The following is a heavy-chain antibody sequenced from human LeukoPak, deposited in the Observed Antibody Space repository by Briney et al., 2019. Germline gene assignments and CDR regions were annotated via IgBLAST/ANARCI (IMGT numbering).Heavy chain of an antibody. CDR1: GGTFSSYA. V-gene: IGHV1-69*13. Sequence: SVKVSCKASGGTFSSYAISWVRQAPGQGLEWMGGIIPIFGTANYAQRFQGRVTITADESTSTAYMELSSLRSEDTAVYYCAREREGRGYYDSSGHIRDAFDIWGQGTMVTVSS. D-gene: IGHD3-22*01. J-gene: IGHJ3*02. CDR3: AREREGRGYYDSSGHIRDAFDI. CDR2: IIPIFGTA.